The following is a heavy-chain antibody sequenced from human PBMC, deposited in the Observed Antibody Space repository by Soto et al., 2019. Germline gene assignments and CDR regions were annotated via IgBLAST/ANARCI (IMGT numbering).Heavy chain of an antibody. CDR1: GGSISSYY. Sequence: SETLSLTCTVSGGSISSYYWSWIRQPPGKGLEWIGYIYYSGSTNYNPSLKSRVTISVDTSKNQFSLKLSSVTAADTAVYYCARDRVLPAAGIYYYYGMDVWGQGTTVTVSS. V-gene: IGHV4-59*01. D-gene: IGHD6-13*01. J-gene: IGHJ6*02. CDR2: IYYSGST. CDR3: ARDRVLPAAGIYYYYGMDV.